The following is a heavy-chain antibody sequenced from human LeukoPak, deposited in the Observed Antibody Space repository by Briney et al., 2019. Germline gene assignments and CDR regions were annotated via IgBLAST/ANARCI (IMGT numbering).Heavy chain of an antibody. Sequence: GGSLRLSCAASGFTFSNAWMSWVRQAPGKGLEWVGRIKSKTDGGTTDYAAPVKGRFTISRDDSKNTLYLQMNSLKTEDTAVYYCTTRITMIVVAPAAFDIWGQGTMVTVSS. CDR2: IKSKTDGGTT. J-gene: IGHJ3*02. V-gene: IGHV3-15*01. D-gene: IGHD3-22*01. CDR1: GFTFSNAW. CDR3: TTRITMIVVAPAAFDI.